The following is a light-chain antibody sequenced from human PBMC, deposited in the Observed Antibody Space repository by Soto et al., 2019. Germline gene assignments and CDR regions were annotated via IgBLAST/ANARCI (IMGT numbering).Light chain of an antibody. CDR3: QSYDNSLRGSL. J-gene: IGLJ3*02. CDR2: ADS. Sequence: QSVLTQPPAVSGAPGQRVHLSCVGSSSNIGAPFVVHLYQLLPGTAPKLLIYADSHRTSGVPDRFSGSKSVTSASLAINGLQAEDESDYYCQSYDNSLRGSLFGGGGKLTVL. V-gene: IGLV1-40*01. CDR1: SSNIGAPFV.